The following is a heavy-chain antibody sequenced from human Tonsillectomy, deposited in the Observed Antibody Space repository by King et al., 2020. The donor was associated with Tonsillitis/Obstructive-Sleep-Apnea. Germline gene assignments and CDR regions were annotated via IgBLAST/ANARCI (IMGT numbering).Heavy chain of an antibody. V-gene: IGHV1-18*01. Sequence: VQLVESGAEVKKPGASVKVSCKASGYTFTTYGISWVRQAPGQGLEWMGWISAYNGDTNYAQKLQDRVTMTTETSTSTAYMEVRSLRSDDTAVYYCARDSRSHYYDNSGYYTLEYWGQGTLVTVSS. D-gene: IGHD3-22*01. CDR2: ISAYNGDT. CDR3: ARDSRSHYYDNSGYYTLEY. J-gene: IGHJ4*02. CDR1: GYTFTTYG.